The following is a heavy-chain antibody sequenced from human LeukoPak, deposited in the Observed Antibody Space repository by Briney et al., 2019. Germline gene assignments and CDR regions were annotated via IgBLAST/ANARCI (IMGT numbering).Heavy chain of an antibody. CDR1: GYTFTGYY. CDR3: ARYAATGLQYYFDY. CDR2: INPNSGGT. D-gene: IGHD6-13*01. J-gene: IGHJ4*02. V-gene: IGHV1-2*04. Sequence: ASVKVSCKTSGYTFTGYYIHWVRQAPGQGLEWMGWINPNSGGTNYAQKFQGWVTMTSDTSITTVYMELSRLTSDDTALYYCARYAATGLQYYFDYWGQGTLVTVSS.